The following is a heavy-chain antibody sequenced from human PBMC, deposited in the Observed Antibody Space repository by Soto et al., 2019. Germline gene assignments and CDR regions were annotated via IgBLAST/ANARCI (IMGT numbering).Heavy chain of an antibody. CDR3: TTAHYDFWSGYYTS. V-gene: IGHV3-15*01. CDR1: GFTFSNAW. Sequence: PGGSLRLSCASSGFTFSNAWMSLVRQAPGKGLEWVGRIKSKTDGGTTDYAAPVKGRFTISRDDSKNTLYLQMNSLKTEDTAVYYCTTAHYDFWSGYYTSWGQGTLVTVSS. CDR2: IKSKTDGGTT. D-gene: IGHD3-3*01. J-gene: IGHJ5*02.